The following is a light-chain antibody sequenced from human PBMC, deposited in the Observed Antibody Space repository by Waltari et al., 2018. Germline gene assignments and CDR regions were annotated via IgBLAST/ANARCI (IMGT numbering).Light chain of an antibody. J-gene: IGKJ5*01. CDR3: QQYNNWPPIT. Sequence: EPVMTQSPASLSVSPGEGAILSCRASQNVSSKLAWYQQKPGQSPRLLIFGASTRATGIPARFSGSGSGTEFTLTISSLQSEDFAVYYCQQYNNWPPITFGQGTRLEIK. V-gene: IGKV3-15*01. CDR2: GAS. CDR1: QNVSSK.